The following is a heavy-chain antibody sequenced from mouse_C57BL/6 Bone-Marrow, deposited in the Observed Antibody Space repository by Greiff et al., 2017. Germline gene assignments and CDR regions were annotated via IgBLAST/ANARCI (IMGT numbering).Heavy chain of an antibody. V-gene: IGHV1-19*01. CDR1: GYTFTDYY. Sequence: EVQLQQSGPVLVKPGASVKMSCKASGYTFTDYYMNWVKQSHGKSLEWIGVINPYNGGTSYNQKFKGKATMTVDKSSSTAYMELNSLTSEDTAVYYSARDTGVGDFAYGGQGTLVTVSA. CDR2: INPYNGGT. CDR3: ARDTGVGDFAY. J-gene: IGHJ3*01. D-gene: IGHD1-1*01.